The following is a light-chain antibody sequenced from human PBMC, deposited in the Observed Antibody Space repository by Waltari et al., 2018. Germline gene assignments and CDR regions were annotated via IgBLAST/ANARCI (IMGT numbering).Light chain of an antibody. CDR2: GGD. CDR3: GTWDTTLNAGV. CDR1: GSNIGNNF. Sequence: QSVLTQPPSVSAAPGQKVTISCSGSGSNIGNNFVSWYQQFPGTAPKLLIYGGDSRPSCIPDRISGSKSGPSAALAITGLQTGDEADYYCGTWDTTLNAGVFGGGTKLTVL. V-gene: IGLV1-51*01. J-gene: IGLJ2*01.